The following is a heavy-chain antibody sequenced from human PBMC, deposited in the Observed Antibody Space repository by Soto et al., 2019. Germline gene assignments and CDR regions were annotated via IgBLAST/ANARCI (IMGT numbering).Heavy chain of an antibody. CDR2: IYWDDDK. D-gene: IGHD6-19*01. J-gene: IGHJ3*02. CDR1: GFSLSTSGVG. V-gene: IGHV2-5*02. Sequence: QITLKESGPTLVKPTQTLTLTCTFSGFSLSTSGVGVGWIRQPPGKALGWLALIYWDDDKRYSPSLKSRLTIXNXXSNSQVVLTMTNMDPVDTATYYCAHFTSVAGTFHIWGQGTMVTVSS. CDR3: AHFTSVAGTFHI.